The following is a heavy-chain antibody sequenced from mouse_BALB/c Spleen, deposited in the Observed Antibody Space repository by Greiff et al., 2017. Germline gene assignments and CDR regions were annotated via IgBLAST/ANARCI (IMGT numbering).Heavy chain of an antibody. CDR3: ARYGSHYYAMDY. J-gene: IGHJ4*01. CDR2: ISSGSSTI. D-gene: IGHD2-2*01. V-gene: IGHV5-17*02. CDR1: GFTFSSFG. Sequence: QRVESGGGLVQPGGSRKLSCAASGFTFSSFGMHWVRQAPEKGLEWVAYISSGSSTIYYADTVKGRFTISRDNPKNTLFLQMTSLRSEDTAMYYCARYGSHYYAMDYWGQGTSVTVSS.